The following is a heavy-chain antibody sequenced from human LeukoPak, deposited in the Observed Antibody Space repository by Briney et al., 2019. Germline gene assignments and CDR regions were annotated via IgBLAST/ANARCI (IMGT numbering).Heavy chain of an antibody. V-gene: IGHV4-59*01. D-gene: IGHD1-26*01. J-gene: IGHJ4*02. CDR1: GASISSYY. CDR3: AVGPPNRSGSYPFDY. Sequence: PSETLPLTCTVSGASISSYYWSWIRQPPGKGLEWIGYIFYSGSTYYNPSLKSRVTISVDTSKNQFSLNLSSVTAADTAVYYCAVGPPNRSGSYPFDYWGQGTLVTVSS. CDR2: IFYSGST.